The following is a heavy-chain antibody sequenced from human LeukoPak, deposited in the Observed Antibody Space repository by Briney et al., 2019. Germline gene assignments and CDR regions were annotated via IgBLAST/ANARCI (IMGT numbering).Heavy chain of an antibody. J-gene: IGHJ4*02. D-gene: IGHD6-19*01. CDR3: ARDKGQWTSFYYFDY. Sequence: ASVKVSCKASGYTFTTYGISWVRQAPGQGLEWMGWISAHNGDTNYAQKLQGRVTMTTDTSTSTAYMERRSLRSDDTAVYYCARDKGQWTSFYYFDYWGQGTLVTVSS. CDR2: ISAHNGDT. CDR1: GYTFTTYG. V-gene: IGHV1-18*01.